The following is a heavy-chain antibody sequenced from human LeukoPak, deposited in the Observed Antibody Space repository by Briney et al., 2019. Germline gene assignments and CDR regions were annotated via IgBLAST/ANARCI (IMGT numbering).Heavy chain of an antibody. CDR2: INHSGST. J-gene: IGHJ6*04. CDR3: ARVGSRMDV. CDR1: GFTFSDYY. Sequence: GSLRLSCAASGFTFSDYYMSWIRQPPGKGLEWIGEINHSGSTNYNPSLKSRVTISVDTSKNQFSLKLSSVTAADTAVYYCARVGSRMDVWGKGTTVTVSS. D-gene: IGHD1-26*01. V-gene: IGHV4-34*01.